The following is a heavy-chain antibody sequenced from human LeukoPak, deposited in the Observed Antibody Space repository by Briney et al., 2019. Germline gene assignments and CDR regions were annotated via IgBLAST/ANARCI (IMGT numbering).Heavy chain of an antibody. Sequence: GGSLRLSCAASGFTFSSYSMNWARQAPGKGLEWVSYISSSGSTIYYADSVKGRFTISRDNAKNSLYLQMNSLRAEDTAVYYCARTPGYSSSWYSFDYWGQGTLVTVSS. CDR2: ISSSGSTI. V-gene: IGHV3-48*04. D-gene: IGHD6-13*01. J-gene: IGHJ4*02. CDR3: ARTPGYSSSWYSFDY. CDR1: GFTFSSYS.